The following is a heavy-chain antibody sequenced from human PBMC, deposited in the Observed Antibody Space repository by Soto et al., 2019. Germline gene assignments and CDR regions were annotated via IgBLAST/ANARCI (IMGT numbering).Heavy chain of an antibody. J-gene: IGHJ6*02. CDR3: TRSSSRYYYYYYGMDV. CDR1: GFTFSSYA. CDR2: ISGSGGST. Sequence: GGSLRLSCAASGFTFSSYAMSWVRQAPGKGLEWVSAISGSGGSTYYADSVKGRFTISRDNSKNTLYLQMSSLRAEDTAVYYCTRSSSRYYYYYYGMDVWGQGTTVTVSS. D-gene: IGHD2-2*01. V-gene: IGHV3-23*01.